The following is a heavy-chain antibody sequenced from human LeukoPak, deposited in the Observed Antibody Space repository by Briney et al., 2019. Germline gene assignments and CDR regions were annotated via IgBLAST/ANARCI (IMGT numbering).Heavy chain of an antibody. V-gene: IGHV3-23*01. CDR2: ISGSGGST. D-gene: IGHD2-8*01. CDR3: ARDLGYCTNGVCFQYFDY. J-gene: IGHJ4*02. CDR1: GFTFSSYA. Sequence: TGGSLRLSCAASGFTFSSYAMSWVRQAPGKGLEWVSAISGSGGSTYYADSVKGRFTISRDNAKNSLYLQMNSLRAEDTAVYYCARDLGYCTNGVCFQYFDYWGQGTLVTVSS.